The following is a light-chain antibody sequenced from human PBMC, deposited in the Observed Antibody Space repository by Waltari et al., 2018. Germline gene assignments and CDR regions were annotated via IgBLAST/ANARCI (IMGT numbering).Light chain of an antibody. CDR1: QGIGNT. CDR3: LQSNSYPYT. CDR2: AAS. J-gene: IGKJ2*01. Sequence: DIQMTQSPSSLSASVGDRVTITCRASQGIGNTLGWYQQKPGKAPKRLIYAASSLQSGVPSRFSGSGSGTEFTLTISSLQPEDFATYYCLQSNSYPYTFGQGTKLESK. V-gene: IGKV1-17*01.